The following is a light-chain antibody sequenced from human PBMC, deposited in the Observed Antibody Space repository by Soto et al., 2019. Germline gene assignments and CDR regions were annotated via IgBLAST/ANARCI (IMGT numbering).Light chain of an antibody. CDR1: QDINTY. V-gene: IGKV1-33*01. CDR2: DAS. J-gene: IGKJ4*01. CDR3: QHYDNLLLT. Sequence: DIQMTQSPSSLSASVGDRVTITCQASQDINTYLNWYQQKPGKAPKLRIYDASKLETGVPSRFRGGGSGTDFTLTVTSLQPEDIATYFCQHYDNLLLTFGGGTKVEL.